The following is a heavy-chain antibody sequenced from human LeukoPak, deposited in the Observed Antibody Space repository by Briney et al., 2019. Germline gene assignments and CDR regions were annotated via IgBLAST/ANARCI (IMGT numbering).Heavy chain of an antibody. J-gene: IGHJ4*02. CDR2: IYSGGST. Sequence: GGSLRLSCAASGFTVSSNYMSWVRQAPGKGLEWVSVIYSGGSTYYADSVKGRFTISRDNSKNTLYLQMDSLRAEDTAMYYCARRRGMGSLDYWGQGTLVTASS. CDR3: ARRRGMGSLDY. V-gene: IGHV3-53*01. CDR1: GFTVSSNY. D-gene: IGHD2-8*01.